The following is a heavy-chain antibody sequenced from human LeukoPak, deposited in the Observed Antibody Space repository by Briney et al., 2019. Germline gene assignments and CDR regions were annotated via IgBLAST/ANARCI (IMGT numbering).Heavy chain of an antibody. CDR1: GFTFSSYW. J-gene: IGHJ6*03. V-gene: IGHV3-7*01. CDR2: IKQDGSEK. Sequence: GGSLRLSCTASGFTFSSYWMSWVRQAPGKGLEWVANIKQDGSEKYYVDSVKGRFTISRDNAKNSLYLQMNSLRAEDTAVYYCAREGSAIAAAGWYYYYYYMDVWGKGTTVTVSS. CDR3: AREGSAIAAAGWYYYYYYMDV. D-gene: IGHD6-13*01.